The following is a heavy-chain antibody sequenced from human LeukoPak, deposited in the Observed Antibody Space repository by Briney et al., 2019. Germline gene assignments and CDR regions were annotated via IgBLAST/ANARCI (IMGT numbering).Heavy chain of an antibody. D-gene: IGHD1-26*01. CDR2: IYYSGST. Sequence: SETLSLTCTVSGGSISSSSYYWGWIRQPPGKGLGLIGSIYYSGSTYYNPSLKSRVTISVDTSKNQFSLKVSSVTAADTAVYYCASLRGSYPNLDYWGQGTLVTVSS. CDR1: GGSISSSSYY. CDR3: ASLRGSYPNLDY. J-gene: IGHJ4*02. V-gene: IGHV4-39*01.